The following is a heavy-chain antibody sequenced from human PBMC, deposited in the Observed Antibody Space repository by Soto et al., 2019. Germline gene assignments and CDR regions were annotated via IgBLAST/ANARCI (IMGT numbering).Heavy chain of an antibody. CDR3: ASLVNFGDYYYYGMDV. D-gene: IGHD3-10*01. J-gene: IGHJ6*02. CDR1: GGTFSSYA. V-gene: IGHV1-69*01. CDR2: IIPIFGTA. Sequence: QVPLVQSGAEVKKPGSSVKVSCKASGGTFSSYAISWVRQAPGQGLEWMGGIIPIFGTANYAQKFQGRVTITADESTSTAYMELSSLRSEDTAVYYCASLVNFGDYYYYGMDVWGQGTTVTVSS.